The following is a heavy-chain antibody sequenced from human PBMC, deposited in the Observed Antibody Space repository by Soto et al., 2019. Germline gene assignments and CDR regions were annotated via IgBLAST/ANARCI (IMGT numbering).Heavy chain of an antibody. CDR2: IYYSGTT. Sequence: SETLSLTCSVSGASISSGGYSWNWIRQHPGKGLEWIGYIYYSGTTYYNPSLKSRVTISVDTSKNQFSLKLSSVTAADTAVYYCAASCVGCGGFNYYGMDVWGQGTTVT. D-gene: IGHD2-21*01. J-gene: IGHJ6*02. CDR3: AASCVGCGGFNYYGMDV. V-gene: IGHV4-31*03. CDR1: GASISSGGYS.